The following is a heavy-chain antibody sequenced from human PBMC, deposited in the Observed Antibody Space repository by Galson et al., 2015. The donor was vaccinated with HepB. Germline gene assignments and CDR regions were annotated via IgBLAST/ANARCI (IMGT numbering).Heavy chain of an antibody. CDR1: GFTLSNYS. Sequence: SLRLSCAASGFTLSNYSINWVRQAPGKGLEWVSYISRSGTTIHYADSVKGRFTISRDNAKNSLFLQMNSLRAEDTAMYYCARPTYNYYGSTSLDVWGLGTTVTVSS. CDR2: ISRSGTTI. CDR3: ARPTYNYYGSTSLDV. D-gene: IGHD3-10*01. J-gene: IGHJ6*02. V-gene: IGHV3-48*01.